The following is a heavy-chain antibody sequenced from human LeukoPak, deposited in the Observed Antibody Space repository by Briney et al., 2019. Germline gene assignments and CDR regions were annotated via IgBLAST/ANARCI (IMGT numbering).Heavy chain of an antibody. J-gene: IGHJ4*02. CDR1: GYTFTSYD. V-gene: IGHV1-8*01. Sequence: ASVKVSFKASGYTFTSYDINWVRQATGQGLEWMGWMNPNRGNTGYAQKFQGRVTMTRNTSISTAYMELSSLRSDDTAVYFCARKYLDASGKPHFDHWGQGTLVTVSS. CDR3: ARKYLDASGKPHFDH. D-gene: IGHD3-10*01. CDR2: MNPNRGNT.